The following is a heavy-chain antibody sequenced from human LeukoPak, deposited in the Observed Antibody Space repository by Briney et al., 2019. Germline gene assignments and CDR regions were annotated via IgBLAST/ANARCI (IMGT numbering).Heavy chain of an antibody. CDR3: ARVHMTTVKWFDP. J-gene: IGHJ5*02. D-gene: IGHD4-17*01. V-gene: IGHV1-2*02. CDR2: INPNSGGT. CDR1: GYTFTGYY. Sequence: ASVKVSCKASGYTFTGYYMHWVRQAPGQGLEWMGWINPNSGGTNYAQKFQGRVTMTRDTSISTAYMELSRLRSDDTAVYYCARVHMTTVKWFDPWGQGTLVTVSS.